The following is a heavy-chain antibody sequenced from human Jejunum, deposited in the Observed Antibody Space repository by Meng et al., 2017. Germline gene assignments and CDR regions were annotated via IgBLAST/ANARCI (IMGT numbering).Heavy chain of an antibody. J-gene: IGHJ4*02. V-gene: IGHV1-18*01. CDR2: ISADNGNA. D-gene: IGHD3-3*02. CDR1: GYTFTNYG. CDR3: TRGGMTSETTFFLH. Sequence: ASVKVSCKASGYTFTNYGINWVRQAPGQGLEWMAWISADNGNAKYAQNLQDRVTLTTETSTTTAYMEPRNLRSDDTAVYYCTRGGMTSETTFFLHWGQGTLVTVSS.